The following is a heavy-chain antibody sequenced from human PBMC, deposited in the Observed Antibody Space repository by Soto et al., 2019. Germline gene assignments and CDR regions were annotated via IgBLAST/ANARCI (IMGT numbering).Heavy chain of an antibody. CDR1: GFILNNYA. CDR3: VKRGRNWGAFDI. J-gene: IGHJ3*02. D-gene: IGHD7-27*01. CDR2: IGGTDGDSDGVP. V-gene: IGHV3-23*01. Sequence: VQLLESGGDLVQPGGSLRLSCVASGFILNNYAMSWVRQAPGKGLDCVSSIGGTDGDSDGVPWYEDSVRGRFTISRDSSANTLFLHMDNLRAEESALYYCVKRGRNWGAFDIWGQGTTVVVSS.